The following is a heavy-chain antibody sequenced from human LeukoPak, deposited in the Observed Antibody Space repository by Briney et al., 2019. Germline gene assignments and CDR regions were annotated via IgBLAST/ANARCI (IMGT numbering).Heavy chain of an antibody. D-gene: IGHD3-22*01. CDR3: ARDMELDYNYENSGFYPNDY. Sequence: PGGSLRLSCAASGFKFEDYGMSWVRQVPGKGLEWVAGINWSGDVTGFADSVKGRFIVSRDNAKRSLYLQMNSLRAEDTALYHCARDMELDYNYENSGFYPNDYWGQGTLVTVSS. CDR1: GFKFEDYG. V-gene: IGHV3-20*01. J-gene: IGHJ4*02. CDR2: INWSGDVT.